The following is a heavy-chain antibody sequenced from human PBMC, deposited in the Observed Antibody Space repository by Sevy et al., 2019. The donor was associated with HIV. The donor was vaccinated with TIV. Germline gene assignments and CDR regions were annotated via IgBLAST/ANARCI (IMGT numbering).Heavy chain of an antibody. V-gene: IGHV4-59*01. D-gene: IGHD2-21*02. J-gene: IGHJ6*02. CDR2: IYYSGST. Sequence: SETLSLTCTVSGGSISSYYWSWIRQPPGKGLEWIGYIYYSGSTNYNPSLKSRVTISVDTSKNQFSLKLSSVTAADTAVYYCAGGYGGNFGGGYYYYYYGMDVWGQGTTVTVSS. CDR3: AGGYGGNFGGGYYYYYYGMDV. CDR1: GGSISSYY.